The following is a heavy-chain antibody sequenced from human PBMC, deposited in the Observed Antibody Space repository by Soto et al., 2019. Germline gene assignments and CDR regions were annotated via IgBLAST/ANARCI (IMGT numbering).Heavy chain of an antibody. Sequence: QVQLQQWGAGLLKPSETLSLTCAVYGGSFSGYYWSWIRQPPGKGLEWIGEINHSGSTNYNPSLKSRVTISVDTSKNQFSLKLSSVTAADTAVYYCARCDSRGGHVYYYYYGMDVWGQGTTVTVSS. CDR2: INHSGST. CDR1: GGSFSGYY. J-gene: IGHJ6*02. D-gene: IGHD3-16*01. CDR3: ARCDSRGGHVYYYYYGMDV. V-gene: IGHV4-34*01.